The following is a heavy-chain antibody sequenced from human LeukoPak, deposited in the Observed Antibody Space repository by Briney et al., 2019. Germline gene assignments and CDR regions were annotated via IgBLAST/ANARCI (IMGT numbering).Heavy chain of an antibody. CDR1: GDSVSINSAA. D-gene: IGHD6-13*01. J-gene: IGHJ3*02. V-gene: IGHV6-1*01. CDR2: TYYRSRWYN. Sequence: SQTLSLTCASSGDSVSINSAALNWIRQSPSRGLEWLGRTYYRSRWYNDYALSVKSRIIINAYTSKKQFSLMLNSVTHDHTAVYYCAGHSTSSHDTFDIWGQGTMVTVSS. CDR3: AGHSTSSHDTFDI.